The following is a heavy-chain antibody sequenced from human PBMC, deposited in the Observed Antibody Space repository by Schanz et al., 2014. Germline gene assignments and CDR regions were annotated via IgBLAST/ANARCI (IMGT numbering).Heavy chain of an antibody. CDR2: IKHDGSVK. CDR1: GFTFSSYA. V-gene: IGHV3-7*02. CDR3: AKTLFPGGTQSFGN. D-gene: IGHD2-8*02. Sequence: EVHLLDSGGGLVQPGGSLRLSCAASGFTFSSYAMSWVRQAPGKGPEWVANIKHDGSVKDYVDSVEGRFTISRDNSKNAVYLQMNSLRPGDTAVYYCAKTLFPGGTQSFGNWGRGALXTVSS. J-gene: IGHJ4*02.